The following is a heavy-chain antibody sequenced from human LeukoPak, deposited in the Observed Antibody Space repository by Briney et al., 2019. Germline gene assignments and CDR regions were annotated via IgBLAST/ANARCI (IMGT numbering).Heavy chain of an antibody. V-gene: IGHV3-11*01. CDR1: GFTFSDYY. D-gene: IGHD7-27*01. Sequence: GGSLRLSCAASGFTFSDYYMSWIRQAPGKGLEWVSYISSSGSTIYYADSVKGRFTISRDNAKNSLYLQINSLRAEDTAVYYCAGERIFSGYNYGMDVWGQGTTVTVSS. CDR3: AGERIFSGYNYGMDV. CDR2: ISSSGSTI. J-gene: IGHJ6*02.